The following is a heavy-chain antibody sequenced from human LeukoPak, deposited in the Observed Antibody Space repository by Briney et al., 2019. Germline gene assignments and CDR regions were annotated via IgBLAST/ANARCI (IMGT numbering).Heavy chain of an antibody. Sequence: SETLSLTCTVSGGSISSSSYYWGWIRQPPGTGLEWIGSIYYSGSTYYNPSLKSRVTISVDTSKNQFSLKLSSVTAADTAVYYCASKVSLYFDYWGQGTLVTVSS. CDR1: GGSISSSSYY. CDR3: ASKVSLYFDY. V-gene: IGHV4-39*01. CDR2: IYYSGST. J-gene: IGHJ4*02. D-gene: IGHD2-8*01.